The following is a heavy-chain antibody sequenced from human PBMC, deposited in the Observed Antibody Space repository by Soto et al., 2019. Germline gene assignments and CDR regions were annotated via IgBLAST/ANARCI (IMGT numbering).Heavy chain of an antibody. CDR2: IWYDGNNK. V-gene: IGHV3-33*01. CDR1: GFTFSNYG. Sequence: QVQLVESGGGVVQPGGSLKLSCAASGFTFSNYGMHWVRPAPGKGLEWVAVIWYDGNNKNYADSVKGRFTISRDNSNNTLYVQMTSLRAEDTDVYYCARGLHSFFDYWGQGTLVTVSS. D-gene: IGHD2-21*01. J-gene: IGHJ4*02. CDR3: ARGLHSFFDY.